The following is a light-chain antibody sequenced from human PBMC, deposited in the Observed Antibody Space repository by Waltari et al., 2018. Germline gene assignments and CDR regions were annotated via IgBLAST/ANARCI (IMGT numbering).Light chain of an antibody. V-gene: IGLV2-14*01. Sequence: QSALTQPASVPGSPGQSITISCTGSSTDVCSYNFVSWYQQHPGKVPKLILYDVGNRPSGISPRFSASKSGNTASLTISGLQEEDEGEYYCSSYTTSTTLLFGTGTRLTVL. J-gene: IGLJ1*01. CDR1: STDVCSYNF. CDR2: DVG. CDR3: SSYTTSTTLL.